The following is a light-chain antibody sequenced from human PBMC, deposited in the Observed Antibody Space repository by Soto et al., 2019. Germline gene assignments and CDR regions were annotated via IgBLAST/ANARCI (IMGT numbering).Light chain of an antibody. CDR2: SNN. J-gene: IGLJ2*01. V-gene: IGLV1-44*01. CDR1: SSNIGSNT. CDR3: AGWDDSLNGLV. Sequence: QSVLTQPPSASVTPGQRVTISCSGRSSNIGSNTVNWYQQLPGTAPKLLIYSNNQRPSGVPDRFSGSKSGTSASLAISGLQSEDEADYYCAGWDDSLNGLVFGGGTKLTVL.